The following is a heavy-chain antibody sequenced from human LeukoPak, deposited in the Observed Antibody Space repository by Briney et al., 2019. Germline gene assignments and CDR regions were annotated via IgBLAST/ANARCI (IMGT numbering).Heavy chain of an antibody. Sequence: GGSLRLSCAASGFTFSNYAMSWVRQPPGRGLEWVSTTSDSGSSTYYADSVKGRVTISRDNYRNTLYLQMDGLRAEDTAIYYCAEVPYSDYGSGRPPFMDVWGQGTTVAVSS. V-gene: IGHV3-23*01. CDR1: GFTFSNYA. D-gene: IGHD3-10*01. J-gene: IGHJ6*02. CDR2: TSDSGSST. CDR3: AEVPYSDYGSGRPPFMDV.